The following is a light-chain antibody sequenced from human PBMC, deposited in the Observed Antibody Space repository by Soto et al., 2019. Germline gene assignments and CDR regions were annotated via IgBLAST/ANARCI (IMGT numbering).Light chain of an antibody. Sequence: DIQMTQSPSSLSASVGDRVTITCQASQDISDKLNWYQQKSGKPPNLLIYEASNLELGVPSRFSGSASGTDVTFTISSLQPEDYGTYYCQQYSNLPFTFGPGTKIDIK. CDR2: EAS. CDR3: QQYSNLPFT. CDR1: QDISDK. J-gene: IGKJ3*01. V-gene: IGKV1-33*01.